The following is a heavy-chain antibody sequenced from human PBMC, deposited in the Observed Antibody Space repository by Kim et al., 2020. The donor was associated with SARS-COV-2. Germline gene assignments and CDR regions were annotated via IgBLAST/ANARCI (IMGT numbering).Heavy chain of an antibody. V-gene: IGHV4-34*01. D-gene: IGHD4-17*01. CDR1: GGSFSGYY. CDR3: ARGSTVTTFYLFHYYYGM. J-gene: IGHJ6*01. Sequence: SETLSLTCAVYGGSFSGYYWSWIRQPLGKGLEWIGEINHSGSTNYNPSLKSRVTISVDTSKNQFSLKLSSVTAADTAVYYCARGSTVTTFYLFHYYYGM. CDR2: INHSGST.